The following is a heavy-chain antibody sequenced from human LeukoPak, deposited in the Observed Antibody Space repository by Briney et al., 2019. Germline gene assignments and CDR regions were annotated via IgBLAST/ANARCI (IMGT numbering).Heavy chain of an antibody. Sequence: GGSLRLSCAASGFTFSHYSMNWVRQAPGKGLEWVSYINDISTAIYYADSVKGRFTISRDNAKDSLYLQMNSLGDEDTAVYYCVRDINGHLAMDVWGQGTMVTVSS. J-gene: IGHJ6*02. CDR1: GFTFSHYS. CDR3: VRDINGHLAMDV. CDR2: INDISTAI. V-gene: IGHV3-48*02.